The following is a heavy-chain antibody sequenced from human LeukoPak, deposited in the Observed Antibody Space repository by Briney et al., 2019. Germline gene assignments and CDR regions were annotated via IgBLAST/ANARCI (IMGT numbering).Heavy chain of an antibody. D-gene: IGHD4-23*01. CDR3: ARGLGGGNSVYFDL. V-gene: IGHV4-34*01. CDR1: GGSFSIYY. CDR2: INHSERT. Sequence: PSETLSLTCAVYGGSFSIYYWSWIRQPPGKGLEWIAEINHSERTNYNPSLQSRVTISVDTSKNQVSLKLNSVTAADTAVYYCARGLGGGNSVYFDLWGRGTLVTVSS. J-gene: IGHJ2*01.